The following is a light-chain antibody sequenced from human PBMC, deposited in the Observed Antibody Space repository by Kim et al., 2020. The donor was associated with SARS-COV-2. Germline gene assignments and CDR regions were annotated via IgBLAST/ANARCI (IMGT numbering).Light chain of an antibody. J-gene: IGKJ4*01. Sequence: PGERATLSCRASQSVNSNYLAGYQQKPGQAPRLLIYAASNRATGIPDRFSGSGSGTDFTLTISRLEPEDFAVYSCQHYGNSLALTFGGGTKVDIK. CDR1: QSVNSNY. V-gene: IGKV3-20*01. CDR3: QHYGNSLALT. CDR2: AAS.